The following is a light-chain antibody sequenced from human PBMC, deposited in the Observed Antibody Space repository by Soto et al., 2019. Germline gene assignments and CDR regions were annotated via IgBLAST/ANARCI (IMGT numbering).Light chain of an antibody. J-gene: IGKJ2*01. CDR2: DAS. CDR3: QQYNSYLMYT. Sequence: DIQMPQSPSTLSASVGDRVTITCRASQSISSWLAWYQQKPGKAPKLLIYDASSLESGVPSRFSGSGSGTEFTLTISSLQPDDFAAYYCQQYNSYLMYTFGQGTKLEIK. CDR1: QSISSW. V-gene: IGKV1-5*01.